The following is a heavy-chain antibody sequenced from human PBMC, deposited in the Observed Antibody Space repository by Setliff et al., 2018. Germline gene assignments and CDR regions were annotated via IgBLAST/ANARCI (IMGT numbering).Heavy chain of an antibody. D-gene: IGHD2-15*01. CDR2: FYNSGNT. CDR3: GRGFSRIEGWGNWFDP. V-gene: IGHV4-31*03. CDR1: GDSISSRTYY. J-gene: IGHJ5*02. Sequence: PSETLSLTCTVSGDSISSRTYYWSWIRQHPGKGLEWIGYFYNSGNTYYNPSLKSRFTISFDTPKNQISLKLTSVTAADTAVYYCGRGFSRIEGWGNWFDPWGQGILVTVSS.